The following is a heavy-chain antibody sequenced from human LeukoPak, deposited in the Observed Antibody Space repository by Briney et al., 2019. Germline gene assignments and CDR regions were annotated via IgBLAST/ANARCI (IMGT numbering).Heavy chain of an antibody. Sequence: ASVKVSCKASGGTFSSYAISWVRQAPGQGLEWMGGIIPIFGTANYAQKFQGRVTITADESTSTAYMELSSLRSEDTAVYYCARGIKVVVPAAMMGFDPWGQGTLVTVSS. V-gene: IGHV1-69*13. CDR3: ARGIKVVVPAAMMGFDP. D-gene: IGHD2-2*01. CDR2: IIPIFGTA. J-gene: IGHJ5*02. CDR1: GGTFSSYA.